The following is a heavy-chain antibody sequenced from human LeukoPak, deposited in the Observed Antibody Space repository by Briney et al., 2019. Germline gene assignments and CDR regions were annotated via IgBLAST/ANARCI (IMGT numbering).Heavy chain of an antibody. V-gene: IGHV1-18*01. D-gene: IGHD5-12*01. Sequence: ASVKVSCKASGYTFTSYGISWVRQAPGQGLEWKGWISAYNGNTNYAQKLQGRVTMTTDTSTSTAYMELRSLRSDDTAVYYCAREKIGSGYDQDLDYWGQGTMVTVSS. CDR1: GYTFTSYG. CDR3: AREKIGSGYDQDLDY. J-gene: IGHJ4*02. CDR2: ISAYNGNT.